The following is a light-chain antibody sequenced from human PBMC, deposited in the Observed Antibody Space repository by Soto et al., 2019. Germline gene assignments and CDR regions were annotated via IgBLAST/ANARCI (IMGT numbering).Light chain of an antibody. CDR3: QQYGSSPLT. CDR1: QSVSSN. CDR2: GVS. J-gene: IGKJ4*01. Sequence: ERIMTQSPATLSVSPGESATLSCRASQSVSSNLAWYQQKPGQAPRLLIYGVSTRATGIPARFSGSGSETKFTLTISSLQSEDFAVYYCQQYGSSPLTFGGGTKVDIK. V-gene: IGKV3-15*01.